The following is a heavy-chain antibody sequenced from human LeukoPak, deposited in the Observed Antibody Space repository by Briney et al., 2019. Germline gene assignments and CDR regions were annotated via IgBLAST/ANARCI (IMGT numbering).Heavy chain of an antibody. D-gene: IGHD6-6*01. CDR1: GFTFSNYE. CDR3: AVVIDY. V-gene: IGHV3-48*03. Sequence: GGSLRLSCAASGFTFSNYEMNWIRQAPGKGLEWISYISNSGNTKYYADSVKGRFSISRDNANNSVYLQMNNLRAEDTAVYYCAVVIDYWGQGTLVTVSS. J-gene: IGHJ4*02. CDR2: ISNSGNTK.